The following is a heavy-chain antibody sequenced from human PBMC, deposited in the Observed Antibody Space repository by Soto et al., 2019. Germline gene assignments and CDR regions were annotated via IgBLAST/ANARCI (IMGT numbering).Heavy chain of an antibody. CDR1: GFRFRDYW. CDR2: IKQDESDK. J-gene: IGHJ5*02. V-gene: IGHV3-7*03. CDR3: AAYCYTMTCTHFHGYS. Sequence: GGSLRLSCAVSGFRFRDYWMSWVRQAPGKGLEWVANIKQDESDKYYVDSVKGRFTISRDNAKNALYLQMNSLRVEDTAVYYCAAYCYTMTCTHFHGYSWGQGTQDTVSS. D-gene: IGHD3-16*02.